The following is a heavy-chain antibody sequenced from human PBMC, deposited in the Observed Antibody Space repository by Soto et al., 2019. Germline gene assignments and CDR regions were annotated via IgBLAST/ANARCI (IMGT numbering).Heavy chain of an antibody. Sequence: GASVKVSCKASGFTFTSSAVQWVRQARGQRLEWIGWIVVGSGNTNYAQKFQERVTITRDMSTSTAYMELSSLRSEDTAVYYCAGLAVQGLAQHYFDYWGQGTLVTVSS. CDR2: IVVGSGNT. CDR3: AGLAVQGLAQHYFDY. CDR1: GFTFTSSA. V-gene: IGHV1-58*01. J-gene: IGHJ4*02. D-gene: IGHD6-19*01.